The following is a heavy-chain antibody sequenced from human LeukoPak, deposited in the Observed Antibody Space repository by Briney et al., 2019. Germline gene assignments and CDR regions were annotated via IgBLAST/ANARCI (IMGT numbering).Heavy chain of an antibody. CDR3: ARGGSDWGYYFDY. CDR2: IYTGGST. CDR1: GGSISSGGYY. V-gene: IGHV4-61*02. D-gene: IGHD7-27*01. Sequence: PSQTLFLTCTVSGGSISSGGYYWSWIRQPAGKGLEWIGRIYTGGSTNYNPSLESRVTISLDTSKNQLSLKLSSVTAADTAVYYCARGGSDWGYYFDYWGQGTLVTVSS. J-gene: IGHJ4*02.